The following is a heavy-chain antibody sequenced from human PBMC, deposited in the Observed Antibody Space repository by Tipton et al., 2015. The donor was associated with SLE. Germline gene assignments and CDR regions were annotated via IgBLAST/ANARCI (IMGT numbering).Heavy chain of an antibody. CDR3: ASLSAPSDY. CDR2: IWYDGSNK. Sequence: SLRLSCAASGFTFSSYGMHWVRQAPGKGLEWVAVIWYDGSNKYYADSVKDRFTISRDNAKNTLFLEMNSLRVDDTAVYYCASLSAPSDYWGQGTLVTVSS. CDR1: GFTFSSYG. J-gene: IGHJ4*02. V-gene: IGHV3-33*03.